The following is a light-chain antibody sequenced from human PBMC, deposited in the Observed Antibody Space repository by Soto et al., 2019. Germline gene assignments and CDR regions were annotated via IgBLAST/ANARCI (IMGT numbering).Light chain of an antibody. Sequence: IVLTQSPVTLALSPGESAVLSCRASQSVSTSLAWYQHKPGQAPRLFIYDASKRAPGIPARFTGSGSGTDGTRNISSLEPEDIAVDYCQVRDVWPSFGQGTKVEI. CDR1: QSVSTS. V-gene: IGKV3-11*01. CDR2: DAS. CDR3: QVRDVWPS. J-gene: IGKJ1*01.